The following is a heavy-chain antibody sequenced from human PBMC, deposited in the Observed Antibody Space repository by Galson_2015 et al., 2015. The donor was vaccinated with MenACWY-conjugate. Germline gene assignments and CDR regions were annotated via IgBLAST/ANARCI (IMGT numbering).Heavy chain of an antibody. J-gene: IGHJ4*02. CDR1: GFTFGTYW. D-gene: IGHD3-10*01. CDR2: MKYDGSEQ. V-gene: IGHV3-7*01. Sequence: SLRLSCAASGFTFGTYWMTWVRQAPGKGLEWVANMKYDGSEQYYVDSVRGRFTISRDNAKNSLYLQMNSLRPEDTAVYYCVRPIMTFAAVRSLDYWGQGTVVTVSS. CDR3: VRPIMTFAAVRSLDY.